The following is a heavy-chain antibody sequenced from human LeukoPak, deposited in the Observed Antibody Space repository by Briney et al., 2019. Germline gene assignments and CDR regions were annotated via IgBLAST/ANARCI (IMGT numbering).Heavy chain of an antibody. CDR3: ARAPTISGVVPDPYYFDY. V-gene: IGHV3-53*01. D-gene: IGHD3-3*01. CDR1: GFTVSWTY. Sequence: PGGSLRLSCAASGFTVSWTYMSWVRQAPGKGLEWASVIYSGGNTSYADSVKGRFTISRDNSKNTLYLQMNSLRAEDTAVYYCARAPTISGVVPDPYYFDYWGQGTLVTVSS. CDR2: IYSGGNT. J-gene: IGHJ4*02.